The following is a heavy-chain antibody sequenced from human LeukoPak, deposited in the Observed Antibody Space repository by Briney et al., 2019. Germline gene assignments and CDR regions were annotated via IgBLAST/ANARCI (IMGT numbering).Heavy chain of an antibody. Sequence: PGGSLRLSCAASGFTLSDHYMDWVRQAPEKGLEWVGRTRNKANSYTTQYAASVKGRFTISRDDSKNSLYLQMNSLKTEDTAVYYCARGLNSFDSWGQGALVTVSS. CDR2: TRNKANSYTT. D-gene: IGHD3-16*01. CDR3: ARGLNSFDS. V-gene: IGHV3-72*01. J-gene: IGHJ4*02. CDR1: GFTLSDHY.